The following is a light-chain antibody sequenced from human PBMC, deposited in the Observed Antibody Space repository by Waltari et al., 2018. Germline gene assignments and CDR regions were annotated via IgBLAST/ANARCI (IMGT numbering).Light chain of an antibody. CDR1: ESISKY. CDR3: HQTDSVPRT. V-gene: IGKV1-39*01. J-gene: IGKJ4*01. CDR2: AAS. Sequence: DVQMTQSPSSLSASVGDRVTITCRESESISKYLNWDQHKPGTAPKLLIYAASNLQRGVPTRFSGSRSGTEFTLTITNLQPEDSATYYCHQTDSVPRTFGGGTKVEIK.